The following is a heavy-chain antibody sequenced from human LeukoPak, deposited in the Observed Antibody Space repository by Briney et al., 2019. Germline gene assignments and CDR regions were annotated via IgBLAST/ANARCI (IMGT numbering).Heavy chain of an antibody. D-gene: IGHD3-22*01. J-gene: IGHJ3*02. CDR1: GESFSGNY. V-gene: IGHV4-59*01. CDR2: IYYSGST. CDR3: ARGVDYYDSSGYYFDAFDI. Sequence: SETLSLTCAVYGESFSGNYWSWIRQPPGKGLEWIGYIYYSGSTNYNPSLKSRVTISVDTSKNQFSLKLSSVTAADTAVYYCARGVDYYDSSGYYFDAFDIWGQGTLVTVSS.